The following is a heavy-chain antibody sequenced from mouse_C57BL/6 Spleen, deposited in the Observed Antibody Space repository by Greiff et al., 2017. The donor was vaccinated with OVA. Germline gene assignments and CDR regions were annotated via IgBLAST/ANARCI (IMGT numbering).Heavy chain of an antibody. Sequence: EVKLMESGPGLVKPSQSLSLTCSVTGYSITSGYYWNWIRQFPGNKLEWMGYISYDGSNNYNPSLKNRISITRDTSKNQFFLKLNSVTTEDTATYYCARDQGYYGSSYAMDYWGQGTSVTVSS. CDR3: ARDQGYYGSSYAMDY. J-gene: IGHJ4*01. CDR2: ISYDGSN. D-gene: IGHD1-1*01. V-gene: IGHV3-6*01. CDR1: GYSITSGYY.